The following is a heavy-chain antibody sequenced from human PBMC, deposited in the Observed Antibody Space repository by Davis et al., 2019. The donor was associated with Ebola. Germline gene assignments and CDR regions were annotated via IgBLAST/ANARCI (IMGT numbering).Heavy chain of an antibody. CDR3: ARAPLLWFGELLYTDYYGMDV. Sequence: SETLSLTCTVSGGSISSGDYYWSWVRQPPGKGLEWIAFIHYSGNINYNPSLKSRVTISVDTSKNQFSLQLNSVTPEDTAVYYCARAPLLWFGELLYTDYYGMDVWGQGTTVTVSS. CDR1: GGSISSGDYY. J-gene: IGHJ6*02. CDR2: IHYSGNI. V-gene: IGHV4-61*08. D-gene: IGHD3-10*01.